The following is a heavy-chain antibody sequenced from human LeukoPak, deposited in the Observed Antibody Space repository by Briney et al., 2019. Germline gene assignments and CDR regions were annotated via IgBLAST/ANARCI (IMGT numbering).Heavy chain of an antibody. D-gene: IGHD6-13*01. Sequence: PGRSLRLSCSASGFTFSSYAMHWVRQAPGKGLEWVAVISYDGSNKYYADSVKGRFTISRDNSKNTLYLQMNSLRAEDTAVYYRAREGAHSSSWDYYYYYGMDVWGQGTTVTVSS. CDR2: ISYDGSNK. V-gene: IGHV3-30-3*01. CDR3: AREGAHSSSWDYYYYYGMDV. J-gene: IGHJ6*02. CDR1: GFTFSSYA.